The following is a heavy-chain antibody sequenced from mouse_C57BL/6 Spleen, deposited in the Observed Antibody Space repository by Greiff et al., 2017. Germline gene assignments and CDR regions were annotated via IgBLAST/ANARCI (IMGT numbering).Heavy chain of an antibody. Sequence: QVQLQQPGAELVRPGSSVKLSCKASGYTFTSYWMDWVKQRPGQGLDWIGNIYPSDSETHYNQKFKDKATLTVDKSSSTAYMQLSSLTSEDSAVYYGARRGAGPYYFDYWGQGTTLTVSS. V-gene: IGHV1-61*01. J-gene: IGHJ2*01. D-gene: IGHD3-3*01. CDR3: ARRGAGPYYFDY. CDR2: IYPSDSET. CDR1: GYTFTSYW.